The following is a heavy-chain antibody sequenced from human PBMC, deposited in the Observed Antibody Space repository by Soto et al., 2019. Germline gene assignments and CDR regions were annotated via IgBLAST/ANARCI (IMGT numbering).Heavy chain of an antibody. CDR2: VYHNGIM. J-gene: IGHJ4*01. CDR3: AALWFGELAFNY. CDR1: GYSISSGYY. V-gene: IGHV4-38-2*02. D-gene: IGHD3-10*01. Sequence: SSETLSLTCSVSGYSISSGYYWGWVRQAPGKGLEWLGSVYHNGIMFHNPSFQSRVTISVDTSKNQFSLNLGSVTAADTAVYYCAALWFGELAFNYWGQGILVTVSS.